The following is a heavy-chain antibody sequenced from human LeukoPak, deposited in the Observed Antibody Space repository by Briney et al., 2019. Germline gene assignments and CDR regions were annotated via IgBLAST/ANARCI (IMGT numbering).Heavy chain of an antibody. CDR2: INHSGST. D-gene: IGHD6-19*01. Sequence: SETLSLTCAVYGGSFSDYYWSWIRQPPGKGLEWIGEINHSGSTNYNPSLKSRVIISVDTSKNQFSLKLSSVTAADTAIYYCATSQWLVPMFDYWGQGILVTVSS. J-gene: IGHJ4*02. CDR1: GGSFSDYY. CDR3: ATSQWLVPMFDY. V-gene: IGHV4-34*01.